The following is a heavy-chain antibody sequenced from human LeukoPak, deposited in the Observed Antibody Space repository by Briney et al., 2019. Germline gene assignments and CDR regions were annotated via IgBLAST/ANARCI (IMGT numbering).Heavy chain of an antibody. CDR2: IYYSGIT. V-gene: IGHV4-39*01. Sequence: SETLSLXCTVSGGSISSSSYYWGWIRQPPGKGLEWIGSIYYSGITYYNPSLKSRVTISVDTSKNQFSLKLSSVTAADTAVYYCARGYSSGWVDYWGQGTLVTVSS. D-gene: IGHD6-19*01. CDR1: GGSISSSSYY. J-gene: IGHJ4*02. CDR3: ARGYSSGWVDY.